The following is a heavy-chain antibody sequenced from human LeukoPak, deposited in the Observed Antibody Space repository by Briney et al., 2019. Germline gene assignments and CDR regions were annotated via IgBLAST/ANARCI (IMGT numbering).Heavy chain of an antibody. D-gene: IGHD3-16*02. J-gene: IGHJ4*02. CDR1: GGSISSGNYY. CDR3: ARDREAYYDYVWGSYRHEGFDY. V-gene: IGHV4-61*02. CDR2: IYASGST. Sequence: NPSETLSLTCTVSGGSISSGNYYWSWIRQPAGKGLEWIGRIYASGSTDYNPSLKSRVTISLDTSKNQFSLKLSSVTAADTAVYYCARDREAYYDYVWGSYRHEGFDYWGQGTLVTVSS.